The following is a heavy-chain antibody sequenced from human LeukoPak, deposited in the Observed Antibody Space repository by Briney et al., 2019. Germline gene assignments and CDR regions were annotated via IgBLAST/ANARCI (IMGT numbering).Heavy chain of an antibody. V-gene: IGHV1-46*01. CDR1: GYTFTSYY. Sequence: ASVKVSCKASGYTFTSYYMHWVRQAPGQGLEWMGIINPSGGSTSYAQKFQGRVTMTRDTSTSTVYMELSSLRSEDTAVYYCATLRVDDSSGYYPNYYFDYWGQGTLVTVSS. CDR2: INPSGGST. D-gene: IGHD3-22*01. CDR3: ATLRVDDSSGYYPNYYFDY. J-gene: IGHJ4*02.